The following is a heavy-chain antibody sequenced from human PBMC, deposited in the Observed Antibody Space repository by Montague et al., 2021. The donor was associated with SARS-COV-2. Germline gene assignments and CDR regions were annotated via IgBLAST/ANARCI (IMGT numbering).Heavy chain of an antibody. J-gene: IGHJ4*02. CDR2: IYYSGST. CDR3: ARQVGTMIVVVIIKLRYYFDY. D-gene: IGHD3-22*01. Sequence: SETLSLTCTVSGGSIGNSSYYWGWVRQPPGKGLEWIGSIYYSGSTFYNPSLKSRVTISVDTSKNQFSLKLSSVTAADTAVYYCARQVGTMIVVVIIKLRYYFDYWGRGTLVTVSS. CDR1: GGSIGNSSYY. V-gene: IGHV4-39*01.